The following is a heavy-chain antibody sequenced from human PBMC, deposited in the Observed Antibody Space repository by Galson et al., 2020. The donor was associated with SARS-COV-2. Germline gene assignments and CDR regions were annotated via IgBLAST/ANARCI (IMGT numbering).Heavy chain of an antibody. CDR1: GGSISSSSYY. V-gene: IGHV4-39*01. CDR2: IYYSGST. D-gene: IGHD5-18*01. Sequence: SETLSLTCTVSGGSISSSSYYWGWIRQPPGKGLEWIGSIYYSGSTYYNPSLKSRVTISVDTSKNQFSLKLSSVTAADTAVYYCARRGTAMVTPYDAFDIWGQGTMVTVSS. CDR3: ARRGTAMVTPYDAFDI. J-gene: IGHJ3*02.